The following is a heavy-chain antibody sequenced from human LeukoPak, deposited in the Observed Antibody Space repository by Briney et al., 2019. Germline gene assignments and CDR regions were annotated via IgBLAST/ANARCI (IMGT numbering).Heavy chain of an antibody. V-gene: IGHV1-8*01. CDR3: ARAEFITIFGVVIINYYYYMDV. Sequence: ASVKVSCKASGYTFTSYDINWVRQATGQGLEWTGWMNPNSGNTGYAQKFQGRVTMTRNTSISTAYMELSSLRSEDTAVYYCARAEFITIFGVVIINYYYYMDVWGKGTTVTVSS. CDR1: GYTFTSYD. CDR2: MNPNSGNT. J-gene: IGHJ6*03. D-gene: IGHD3-3*01.